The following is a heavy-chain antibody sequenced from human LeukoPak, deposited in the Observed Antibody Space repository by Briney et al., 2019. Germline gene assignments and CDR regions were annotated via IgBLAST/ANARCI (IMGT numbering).Heavy chain of an antibody. CDR3: ARDLGGGNYAFDI. V-gene: IGHV4-39*07. CDR1: GGSISNTIYY. D-gene: IGHD3-16*01. CDR2: IFYSGST. J-gene: IGHJ3*02. Sequence: SETLSLTCTVSGGSISNTIYYWGWIRQPPGKGLQWIGSIFYSGSTYYNPSLKSRVTISVDTSTNQFSLKLSSVTAADTAVYYCARDLGGGNYAFDIWGQGTMVTVSS.